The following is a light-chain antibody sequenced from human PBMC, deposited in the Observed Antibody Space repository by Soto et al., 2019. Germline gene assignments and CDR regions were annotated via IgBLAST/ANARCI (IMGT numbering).Light chain of an antibody. J-gene: IGKJ1*01. CDR3: QQYNYWPQT. CDR1: QSVSSY. CDR2: GAS. Sequence: EIVLPQSPAPLSLSPGERSTLSCRASQSVSSYLAWYQQKPGQAPRLLIFGASSRATGIPDRFSGSGSGTDFTLTIRILEPEDFAVYYCQQYNYWPQTFCQGTKVDIK. V-gene: IGKV3-11*01.